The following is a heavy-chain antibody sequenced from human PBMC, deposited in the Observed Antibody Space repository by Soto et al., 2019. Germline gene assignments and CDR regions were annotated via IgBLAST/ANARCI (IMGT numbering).Heavy chain of an antibody. Sequence: SETLSLTCAVYGGSFSGYYWSWIRQPPGKGLEWIGEINHSGSTNYNPSLKSRVTISVDTSKNQFSLKLSSVTTADTAVYYCGAQHYVAKWYHFETWGQGXLVTVSS. J-gene: IGHJ4*02. CDR3: GAQHYVAKWYHFET. D-gene: IGHD2-2*01. CDR1: GGSFSGYY. V-gene: IGHV4-34*01. CDR2: INHSGST.